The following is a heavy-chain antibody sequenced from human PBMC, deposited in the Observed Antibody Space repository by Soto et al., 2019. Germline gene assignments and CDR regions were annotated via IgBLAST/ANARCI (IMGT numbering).Heavy chain of an antibody. Sequence: GGSLRLSCAASGFTFSSYVMSWVRQAPGKGLEWVSAISGSGGSTYYADSVKGRFTISRDNSKNTLYLQMNSLRAEDTAVYYCAKDRRIQLWLHDYWGQGTLVTVSS. J-gene: IGHJ4*02. V-gene: IGHV3-23*01. CDR1: GFTFSSYV. CDR2: ISGSGGST. D-gene: IGHD5-18*01. CDR3: AKDRRIQLWLHDY.